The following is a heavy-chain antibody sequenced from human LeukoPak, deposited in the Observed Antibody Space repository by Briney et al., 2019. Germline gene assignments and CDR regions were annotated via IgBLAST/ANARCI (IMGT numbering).Heavy chain of an antibody. CDR1: GGSFSGYY. V-gene: IGHV4-34*01. D-gene: IGHD2-2*01. CDR2: INHSGST. Sequence: SETLSLTCAVYGGSFSGYYWSWIRQPPGKGLEWIGEINHSGSTNYNPSLKSRVTISVDTSKNQFSLKLSSVTAADTAVYYCARGPDPDSQLYQLHSYAFDYWGQGALVTVSS. J-gene: IGHJ4*02. CDR3: ARGPDPDSQLYQLHSYAFDY.